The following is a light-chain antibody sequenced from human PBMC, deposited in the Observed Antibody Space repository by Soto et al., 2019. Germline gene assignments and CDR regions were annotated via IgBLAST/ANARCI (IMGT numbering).Light chain of an antibody. CDR3: QQLSRYPLT. Sequence: IQLTQSSWGLSASVWERVTMTCRASQALSNYLAWYQQKPGKAPDLLIYSASTLQSGVPSRFSGSGSETEFSLTIRALQPEDFATYYCQQLSRYPLTFGGGTKVDIK. V-gene: IGKV1-9*01. CDR2: SAS. CDR1: QALSNY. J-gene: IGKJ4*01.